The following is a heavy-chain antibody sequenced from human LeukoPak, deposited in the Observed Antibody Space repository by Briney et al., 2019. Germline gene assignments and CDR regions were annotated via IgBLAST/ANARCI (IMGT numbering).Heavy chain of an antibody. Sequence: SETLSLTCTVSGGSISSSSYYWGWIRQPPGKGLEWIGSIYYSRSTYYNPSLKSRVTISVDTSKNQFSLKLSSVTAADTAVYYCARRYYGSDYWGQGTLVTVSS. CDR2: IYYSRST. J-gene: IGHJ4*02. D-gene: IGHD3-10*01. V-gene: IGHV4-39*01. CDR3: ARRYYGSDY. CDR1: GGSISSSSYY.